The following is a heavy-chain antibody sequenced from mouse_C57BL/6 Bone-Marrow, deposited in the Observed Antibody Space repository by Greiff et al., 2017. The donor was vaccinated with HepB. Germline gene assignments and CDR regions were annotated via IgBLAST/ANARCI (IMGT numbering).Heavy chain of an antibody. D-gene: IGHD1-1*01. CDR1: GYTFTSYW. CDR3: ARMDYYGSLD. Sequence: QVQLQQSGAELAKPGASVKLSCKASGYTFTSYWMHWVNQRPGQGLEWIGYINPSSGYTKYNQKFNDKATLTEDKSSSTAYMQLSSLTYENAAVYYCARMDYYGSLDWGQGTTLTVSS. CDR2: INPSSGYT. V-gene: IGHV1-7*01. J-gene: IGHJ2*01.